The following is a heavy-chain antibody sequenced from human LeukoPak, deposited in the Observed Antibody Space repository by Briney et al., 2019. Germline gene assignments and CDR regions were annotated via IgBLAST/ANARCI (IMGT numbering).Heavy chain of an antibody. J-gene: IGHJ1*01. D-gene: IGHD4-11*01. CDR1: GFTFSHYG. V-gene: IGHV3-33*06. Sequence: GGSLRLSCAASGFTFSHYGMHWVRQAPGAGLEWVAVIWSDGGDKYYAKSVKGRFTISRDNSKNSLFLQMNSLRAEDTAVYYCAKDAQRGFDYSNSLQNWGQGILVTVSS. CDR3: AKDAQRGFDYSNSLQN. CDR2: IWSDGGDK.